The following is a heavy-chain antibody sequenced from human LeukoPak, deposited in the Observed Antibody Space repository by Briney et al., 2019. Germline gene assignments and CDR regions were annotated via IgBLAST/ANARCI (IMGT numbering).Heavy chain of an antibody. CDR1: GGSFSGYY. Sequence: SETLSLTCAVYGGSFSGYYWSWIRQHPGKGLEWIGYIYYSGTVYYNPSLKSRVRLSVDTAKNQFSLKLTSVTAADTAVYYCARSWVGTIRGVTGKTDYWGHGTQVTVSS. V-gene: IGHV4-31*11. CDR2: IYYSGTV. J-gene: IGHJ4*01. D-gene: IGHD3-10*01. CDR3: ARSWVGTIRGVTGKTDY.